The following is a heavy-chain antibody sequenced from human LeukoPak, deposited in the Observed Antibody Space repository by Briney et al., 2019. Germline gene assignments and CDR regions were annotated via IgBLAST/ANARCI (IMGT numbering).Heavy chain of an antibody. CDR2: ISYDGSNK. Sequence: GSLRLSCAASGFTFSSYAMHWVRQAPGKGLEWVAVISYDGSNKYYADSVKGRFIISRDNSKNTLYLQMNSLRAEDTAVYYCARGGHWAKDYYYGMDVWGQGTTVTVSS. D-gene: IGHD3-16*01. V-gene: IGHV3-30-3*01. CDR3: ARGGHWAKDYYYGMDV. CDR1: GFTFSSYA. J-gene: IGHJ6*02.